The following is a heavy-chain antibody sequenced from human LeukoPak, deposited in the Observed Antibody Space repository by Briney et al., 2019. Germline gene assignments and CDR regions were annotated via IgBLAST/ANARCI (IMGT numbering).Heavy chain of an antibody. V-gene: IGHV3-9*01. CDR2: ISWNSGSI. CDR3: AKSSGPTNWFDP. D-gene: IGHD6-6*01. CDR1: GFTFDDYA. Sequence: GGSLRLSCAASGFTFDDYAMHWVRQAPGKGLEWVSGISWNSGSIGYADSVKGRFTISRDNAKNSLYLQMNSLRAEDTALYYCAKSSGPTNWFDPWGQETLVTVSS. J-gene: IGHJ5*02.